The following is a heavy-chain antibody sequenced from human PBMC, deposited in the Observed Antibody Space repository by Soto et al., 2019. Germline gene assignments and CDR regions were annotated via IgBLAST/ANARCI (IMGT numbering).Heavy chain of an antibody. D-gene: IGHD3-16*02. Sequence: GGSLRLSFAASGFTFDDYAMDWVRQAPGKGLEWVSGISWNSGSIGYADSVKGRFTISRDNAKNSLYLQMNSLRAEDTALYYCAKIRAIWGSYRRDAFDIWGQGTMVTVSS. CDR3: AKIRAIWGSYRRDAFDI. CDR2: ISWNSGSI. V-gene: IGHV3-9*01. CDR1: GFTFDDYA. J-gene: IGHJ3*02.